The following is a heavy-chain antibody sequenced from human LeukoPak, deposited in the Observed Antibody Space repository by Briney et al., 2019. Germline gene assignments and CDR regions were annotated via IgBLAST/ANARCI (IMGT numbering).Heavy chain of an antibody. J-gene: IGHJ5*02. CDR1: EYTFTDYY. D-gene: IGHD1-26*01. Sequence: ASVKVSCKASEYTFTDYYIHWVRQAPGQGLEWMGWINPYSGGTNYAQKFQGRVTMTRDTSITTSYLELSSLKSDDTAVYFCARDNSVGDNAWWFDPWGQGTLVTVSS. CDR2: INPYSGGT. CDR3: ARDNSVGDNAWWFDP. V-gene: IGHV1-2*02.